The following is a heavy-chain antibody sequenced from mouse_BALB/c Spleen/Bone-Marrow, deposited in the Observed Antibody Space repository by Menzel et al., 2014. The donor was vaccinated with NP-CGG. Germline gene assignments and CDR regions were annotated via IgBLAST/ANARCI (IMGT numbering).Heavy chain of an antibody. CDR1: GFSLTGYG. CDR3: AREKYGNYYAMDY. D-gene: IGHD2-10*02. J-gene: IGHJ4*01. CDR2: IWRDGST. V-gene: IGHV2-6-7*01. Sequence: QVQLQQSGPGLVAPSQSLSITCTVSGFSLTGYGVNWVRQPPGKGLERLGMIWRDGSTDYNSALKSRLSISKDNSKSQVFLKMNSLQTDDTARYYCAREKYGNYYAMDYWGQGTSVTVSS.